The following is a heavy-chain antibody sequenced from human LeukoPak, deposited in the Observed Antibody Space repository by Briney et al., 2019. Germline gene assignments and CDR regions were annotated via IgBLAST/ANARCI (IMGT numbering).Heavy chain of an antibody. CDR3: ARQGSRGAAGY. D-gene: IGHD6-13*01. CDR2: IYYSGST. J-gene: IGHJ4*02. CDR1: GGSISSNTYY. V-gene: IGHV4-39*01. Sequence: PSETLSLTCTVSGGSISSNTYYWGWIHQPPGKGLEWIGYIYYSGSTYYNPSLKSRVTISVDTSKNQFSLKLSSVTAADTAVYYCARQGSRGAAGYWGQGTLVTVSS.